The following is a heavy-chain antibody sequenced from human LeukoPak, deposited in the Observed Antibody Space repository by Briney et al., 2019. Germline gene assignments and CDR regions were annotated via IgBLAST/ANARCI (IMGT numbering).Heavy chain of an antibody. CDR3: AKLGYCSDDNCFYGMDA. CDR2: ISYDGSNK. CDR1: GFTFSSYG. D-gene: IGHD2-15*01. Sequence: GGSLRLSCAASGFTFSSYGMHWVRQAPGKGLEWVAVISYDGSNKYYADSVKGRFTISRDNSKNTLYLQMNSLRVEDTATFYCAKLGYCSDDNCFYGMDAWGQGTTVTVSS. J-gene: IGHJ6*02. V-gene: IGHV3-30*18.